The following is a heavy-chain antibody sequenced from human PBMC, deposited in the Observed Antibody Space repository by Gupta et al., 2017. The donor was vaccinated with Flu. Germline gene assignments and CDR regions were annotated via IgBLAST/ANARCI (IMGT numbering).Heavy chain of an antibody. CDR3: ARYRGWRQFDY. CDR1: GFTFSSYW. V-gene: IGHV3-7*01. CDR2: IGRDGSRK. J-gene: IGHJ4*02. D-gene: IGHD5-24*01. Sequence: EVQLAESGAGLVQPWGSLRLSCAVSGFTFSSYWMDWVRQAPGKGLEWGANIGRDGSRKNEADSVKGRLTISRDKAKDSRYLQINRLRAEDTAVYYWARYRGWRQFDYWGRGALVTVSS.